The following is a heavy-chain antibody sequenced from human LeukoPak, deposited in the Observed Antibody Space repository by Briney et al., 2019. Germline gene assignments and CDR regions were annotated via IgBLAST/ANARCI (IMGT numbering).Heavy chain of an antibody. D-gene: IGHD3-22*01. J-gene: IGHJ4*02. CDR3: GKHDSSSDY. CDR2: IRPDGSDK. CDR1: GFIFSTYG. V-gene: IGHV3-30*02. Sequence: PGGSLRLSCAASGFIFSTYGMRCVRQAPGKWLEWVAFIRPDGSDKCYVGYVKGRFNISRDNSKNTLYLQMNTLRAEDTAVYYCGKHDSSSDYWGQGTQVTVSS.